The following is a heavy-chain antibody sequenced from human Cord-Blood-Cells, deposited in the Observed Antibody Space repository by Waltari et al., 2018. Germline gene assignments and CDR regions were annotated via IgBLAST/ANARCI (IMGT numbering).Heavy chain of an antibody. CDR1: GFTVSSNY. CDR3: ARDSSSSFAFDI. D-gene: IGHD6-6*01. Sequence: EVQLVETGGGLIQPGGSLRLSCAASGFTVSSNYMRWVRQAPGKGLGWVSVIYSGGRTYYADSVKGRFTISRDNSKNTLYLQMNSLRAEDTAVYYCARDSSSSFAFDIWGQGTMVTVSS. V-gene: IGHV3-53*02. CDR2: IYSGGRT. J-gene: IGHJ3*02.